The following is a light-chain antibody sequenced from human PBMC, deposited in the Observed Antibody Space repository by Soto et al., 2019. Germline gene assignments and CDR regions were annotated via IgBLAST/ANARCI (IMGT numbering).Light chain of an antibody. CDR3: QQYNNWPQT. Sequence: EIVMTQSPATLSVSPGERATLSCRASQSVSINLAWYQQKPGQAPRLHLYGASTRATGIPARFSGSWSGTEFTLTISSLQSEDFAVYYCQQYNNWPQTFGQGTKVEIK. CDR1: QSVSIN. V-gene: IGKV3D-15*01. J-gene: IGKJ1*01. CDR2: GAS.